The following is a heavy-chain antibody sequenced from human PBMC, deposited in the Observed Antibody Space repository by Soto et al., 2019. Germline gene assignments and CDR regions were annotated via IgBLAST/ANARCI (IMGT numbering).Heavy chain of an antibody. V-gene: IGHV1-69*06. D-gene: IGHD2-15*01. CDR3: ARHFPTEAGVAYYYYGMDV. CDR1: GGTFSSYA. J-gene: IGHJ6*02. CDR2: IIPIFGTA. Sequence: GASVKVSCKASGGTFSSYAISWVRQAPGQGLEWMGGIIPIFGTANYAQKFQGRVTITADKSISTAYLQWSSLRVSDTAMYYCARHFPTEAGVAYYYYGMDVWGQGTTVTVSS.